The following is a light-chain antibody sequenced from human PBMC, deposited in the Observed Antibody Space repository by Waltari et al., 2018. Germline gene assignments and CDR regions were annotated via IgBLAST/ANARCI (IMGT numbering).Light chain of an antibody. CDR2: EVS. CDR1: SSDVGGFDY. V-gene: IGLV2-8*01. Sequence: QSALTQPPSASGSPGQSVTISCTGTSSDVGGFDYVSWYQQHPGKVPSLMFYEVSKRPSGVPDRFSASKAGNTASLTVSGLQVEDEADYYCSSFAGSSQMLFGGGTKLTVL. J-gene: IGLJ2*01. CDR3: SSFAGSSQML.